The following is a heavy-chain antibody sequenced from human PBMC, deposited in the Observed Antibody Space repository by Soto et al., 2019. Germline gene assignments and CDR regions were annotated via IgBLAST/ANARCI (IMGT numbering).Heavy chain of an antibody. V-gene: IGHV1-2*02. CDR1: GYPVTAYY. CDR3: ARGGGVGVAGSAAFDM. J-gene: IGHJ3*02. CDR2: INPATGAA. D-gene: IGHD3-3*01. Sequence: QLHLVQSGAVVKKPGASVTVSCSASGYPVTAYYMHWVRQAPGRGLEWMGGINPATGAAKYTQTFQGRVTMTRDPSQSKVFLELRGLTSEDTAVFFCARGGGVGVAGSAAFDMWGQGTLVTVSS.